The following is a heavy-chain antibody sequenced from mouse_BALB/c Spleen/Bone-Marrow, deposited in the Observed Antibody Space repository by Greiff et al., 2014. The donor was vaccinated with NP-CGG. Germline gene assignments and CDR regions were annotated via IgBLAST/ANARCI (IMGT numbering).Heavy chain of an antibody. J-gene: IGHJ2*01. V-gene: IGHV1-55*01. CDR2: IYPGSGST. D-gene: IGHD1-2*01. Sequence: QVQLQQPGPELVRPGASVKLSCKASGYTFTSYWVSWVKQSPGQGLEWIGNIYPGSGSTNYDEKFKSKATLTVDTSSSTAYMQLSSLPSDDSAIYYCTPRLRYWGQGTPLTVSS. CDR3: TPRLRY. CDR1: GYTFTSYW.